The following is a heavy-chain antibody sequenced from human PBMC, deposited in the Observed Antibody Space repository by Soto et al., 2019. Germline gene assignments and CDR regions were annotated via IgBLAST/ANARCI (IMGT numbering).Heavy chain of an antibody. CDR2: IYHSGST. CDR3: ARDRIVVVPAAMKPYYYYGMDV. J-gene: IGHJ6*02. CDR1: GGSISSSNW. D-gene: IGHD2-2*01. V-gene: IGHV4-4*02. Sequence: SSETLSLTCAVSGGSISSSNWWSWVRQPPGKGLEWIGEIYHSGSTNYNPSLKSRVTISVDKSKNQFSLKLSSVTAADTAVYYCARDRIVVVPAAMKPYYYYGMDVWGQGTTGTVSS.